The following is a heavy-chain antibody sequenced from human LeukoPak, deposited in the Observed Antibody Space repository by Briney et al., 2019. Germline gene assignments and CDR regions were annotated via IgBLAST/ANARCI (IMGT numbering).Heavy chain of an antibody. V-gene: IGHV1-69*05. Sequence: ASVKVSFKASGGTFSSYAISWVRQAPGQGLEWMGVIIPIFGTANYAQKFHGRVTITTDESTSTAYMELSSLRSEDTDVSSCCITMVREADYWGQGTLVTVSS. CDR1: GGTFSSYA. CDR2: IIPIFGTA. D-gene: IGHD3-10*01. CDR3: CITMVREADY. J-gene: IGHJ4*02.